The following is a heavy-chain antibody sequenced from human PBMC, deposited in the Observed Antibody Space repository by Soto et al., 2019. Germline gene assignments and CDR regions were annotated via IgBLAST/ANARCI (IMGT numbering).Heavy chain of an antibody. Sequence: NPSETLSLTCTVSGGSISGHYWIWIRQPPGEGMEWIGYIFYSGSTTYNNNPSLKSRVTISVDTSKNQFSLSLSSVTAADTAVYYCARVGSSGWSPDYWGQGTLVTVSS. J-gene: IGHJ4*02. CDR1: GGSISGHY. V-gene: IGHV4-59*11. CDR3: ARVGSSGWSPDY. D-gene: IGHD6-19*01. CDR2: IFYSGSTTY.